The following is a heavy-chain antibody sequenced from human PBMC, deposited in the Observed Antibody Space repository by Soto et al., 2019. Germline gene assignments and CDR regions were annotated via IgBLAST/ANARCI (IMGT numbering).Heavy chain of an antibody. D-gene: IGHD3-9*01. CDR3: ARADTRPPPTYDILTGQGENWFDP. V-gene: IGHV4-34*01. CDR1: GGSFSGYY. J-gene: IGHJ5*02. Sequence: SETLSLTCAVYGGSFSGYYWSWIRQPPGKGLEWIGEINHSGSTNYNPSLKSRVTISVDTSKNQFSLKLSSVTAAATAVYYCARADTRPPPTYDILTGQGENWFDPWGQGTLVTVSS. CDR2: INHSGST.